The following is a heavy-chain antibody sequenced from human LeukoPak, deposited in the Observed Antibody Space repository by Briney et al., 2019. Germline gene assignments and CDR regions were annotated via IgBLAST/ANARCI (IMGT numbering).Heavy chain of an antibody. D-gene: IGHD4-17*01. V-gene: IGHV3-23*01. Sequence: GGSLRLSCAASGFTFRNYDMTWVRQAPGKGLEWVSGVTGSGGTTNYADFVMGRFIISRDNSKNTLYLQMNSLRAEDTAVYYCARRAGAYSHPYDYWGQGTLVTVSS. J-gene: IGHJ4*02. CDR2: VTGSGGTT. CDR1: GFTFRNYD. CDR3: ARRAGAYSHPYDY.